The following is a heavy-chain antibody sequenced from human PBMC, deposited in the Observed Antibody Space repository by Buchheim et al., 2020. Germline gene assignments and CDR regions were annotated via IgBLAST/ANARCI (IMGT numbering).Heavy chain of an antibody. CDR1: GFTFSRYG. V-gene: IGHV3-30*18. CDR2: IAYDGSNK. CDR3: AKVVNDYYDSSGYDY. Sequence: QVQLVESGGGVVQPGRSLRLSCAASGFTFSRYGMHWVRQAPGKGLEWVAVIAYDGSNKYYADSVKGRFTISKDNSKNTLYLQMNSLRADDTAVYYCAKVVNDYYDSSGYDYWGQGTL. D-gene: IGHD3-22*01. J-gene: IGHJ4*02.